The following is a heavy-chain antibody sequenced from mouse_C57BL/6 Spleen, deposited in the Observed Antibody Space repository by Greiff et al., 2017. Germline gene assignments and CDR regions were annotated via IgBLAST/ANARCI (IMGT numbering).Heavy chain of an antibody. CDR1: GYAFTNYL. CDR2: INPGSGGT. Sequence: QVQLQQSGAELVRPGTSVKVSCKASGYAFTNYLIEWVKQRPGQGLEWIGVINPGSGGTNYNEKFKGKATLTADKSSSTAYMQLSSLTSEDSAVYFCARRAYCGSSYFDYWGQGTTRTVSS. V-gene: IGHV1-54*01. J-gene: IGHJ2*01. D-gene: IGHD1-1*01. CDR3: ARRAYCGSSYFDY.